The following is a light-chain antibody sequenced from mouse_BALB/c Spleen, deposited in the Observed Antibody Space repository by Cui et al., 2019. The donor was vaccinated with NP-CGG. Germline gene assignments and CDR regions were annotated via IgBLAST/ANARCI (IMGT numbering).Light chain of an antibody. J-gene: IGLJ1*01. CDR1: TGAVTTNNY. Sequence: QAVVTQESALTTSPGETVTLTCRSSTGAVTTNNYANWVQEKPDHLFTGLIGGTNNRAPGVPARFSGSLIGDKAALTMTGAQTEDEAIYFCALWYSNHWVFGGGTKLTVL. CDR3: ALWYSNHWV. CDR2: GTN. V-gene: IGLV1*01.